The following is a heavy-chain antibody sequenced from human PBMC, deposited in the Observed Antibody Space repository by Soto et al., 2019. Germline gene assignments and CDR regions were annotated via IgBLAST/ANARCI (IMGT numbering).Heavy chain of an antibody. CDR3: ARQGRGRFSWYFDL. Sequence: EVQLVESGGGLVQPGGSLRLSCAASEFIFSTYGMRWVRQAPGKGLEWVATIKQEGSETYYVDSVEGRFTISRDNAKNSLHLQMNSMRVEDTAVYYCARQGRGRFSWYFDLWGRGTLVTVSS. CDR2: IKQEGSET. CDR1: EFIFSTYG. V-gene: IGHV3-7*01. J-gene: IGHJ2*01. D-gene: IGHD3-3*01.